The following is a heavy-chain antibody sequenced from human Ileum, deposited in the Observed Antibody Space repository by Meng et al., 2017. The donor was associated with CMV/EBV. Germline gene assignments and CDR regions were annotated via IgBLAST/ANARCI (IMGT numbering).Heavy chain of an antibody. D-gene: IGHD4-11*01. J-gene: IGHJ4*02. CDR3: ARDTDI. Sequence: QEQLTPSGGEVRQPGASVQIPSKASGYPPTASYFHWVRQAPGQGLEXLGIMHYSSGNTAHTHKVQGRVSMTRDTSTSTVYFELTSLRSDDTALYYCARDTDIWGQGTLVTVSS. V-gene: IGHV1-46*01. CDR2: MHYSSGNT. CDR1: GYPPTASY.